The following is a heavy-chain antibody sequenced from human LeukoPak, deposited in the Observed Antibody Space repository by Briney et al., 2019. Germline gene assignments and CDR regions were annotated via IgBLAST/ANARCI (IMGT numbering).Heavy chain of an antibody. CDR2: ITQDGSEK. CDR1: GFTFTIYC. J-gene: IGHJ4*02. D-gene: IGHD3-3*01. V-gene: IGHV3-7*01. CDR3: ARDFFGFWSGYCHHVDK. Sequence: PVGSLRLSCAASGFTFTIYCMSCVREAPGKGLGCVANITQDGSEKYYVDSVKGGFTISIDNAKNSLYLQMNRLRAEDTSVYYCARDFFGFWSGYCHHVDKWGQGTLLTVSP.